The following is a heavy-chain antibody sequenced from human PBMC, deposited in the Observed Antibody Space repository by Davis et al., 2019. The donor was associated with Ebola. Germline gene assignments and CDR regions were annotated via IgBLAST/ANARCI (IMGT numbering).Heavy chain of an antibody. CDR1: AGSISSSNW. D-gene: IGHD1-7*01. V-gene: IGHV4-4*02. CDR3: ARVPFPTGTFDY. J-gene: IGHJ4*02. Sequence: MPSETLSLTCAVSAGSISSSNWWSWLRQPPGKGLEWIGEIYHSGSTNYNPSLKSRVTISVDKSKNQFSLKLSSVTAADTAVYYCARVPFPTGTFDYWGQGTLVTVSS. CDR2: IYHSGST.